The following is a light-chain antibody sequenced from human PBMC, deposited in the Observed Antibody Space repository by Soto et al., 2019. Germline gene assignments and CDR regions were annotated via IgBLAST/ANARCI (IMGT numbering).Light chain of an antibody. J-gene: IGKJ4*02. CDR2: DAS. CDR1: QSVSSY. V-gene: IGKV3-11*01. CDR3: QPRSNWPT. Sequence: MLLSQSPASLSLCPGEDAALSRRASQSVSSYLAWYQQKPGQAPRLLIYDASNRATGIPARFSGSGSGTAFTLTIRTLEPEDFAVYYCQPRSNWPTFGGGTKVDI.